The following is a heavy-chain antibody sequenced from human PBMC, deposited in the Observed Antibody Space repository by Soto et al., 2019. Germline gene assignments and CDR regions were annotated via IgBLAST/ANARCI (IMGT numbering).Heavy chain of an antibody. Sequence: QMQLVQSGPEVKKPATSVKVSCKASGFTFTSSAMQWVRQARGQRLEWIGWIVVGSGNTNYAQKFHERVTITRDMSTSTAYMELSSLRSEDTAVYYCAAEPLGVRYYYGMDFWGQGTTVTVSS. D-gene: IGHD3-10*02. CDR1: GFTFTSSA. CDR3: AAEPLGVRYYYGMDF. CDR2: IVVGSGNT. V-gene: IGHV1-58*02. J-gene: IGHJ6*02.